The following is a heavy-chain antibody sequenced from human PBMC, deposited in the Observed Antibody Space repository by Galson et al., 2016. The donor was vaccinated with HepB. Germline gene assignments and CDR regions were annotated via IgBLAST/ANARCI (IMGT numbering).Heavy chain of an antibody. CDR2: TFYRSTREN. CDR3: ARAVMLGRGMDV. D-gene: IGHD3-10*01. Sequence: CAISGDRVYNNGAAWVWIRQSPSRGLEWLGRTFYRSTRENHYAGSVINRITISPDTSGNQFSLPVHSLTPEDTAVFYCARAVMLGRGMDVWGHGTTVTVSS. J-gene: IGHJ6*02. V-gene: IGHV6-1*01. CDR1: GDRVYNNGAA.